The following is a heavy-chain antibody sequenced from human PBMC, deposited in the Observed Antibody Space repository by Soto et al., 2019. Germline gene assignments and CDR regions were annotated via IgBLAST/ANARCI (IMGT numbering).Heavy chain of an antibody. D-gene: IGHD3-22*01. CDR2: IIPVFNTA. CDR1: GGPFSGYA. Sequence: VLLMQSGAEVKKPGSSVTVSCKASGGPFSGYAVSWVRQSLGRGLEWMGGIIPVFNTASYARNFQDRVTITADESTSTAYMELSGLRSEDTAVYYCAMATHIYSYDPSGYYYFDEWGHGTQVTVSS. CDR3: AMATHIYSYDPSGYYYFDE. J-gene: IGHJ4*01. V-gene: IGHV1-69*01.